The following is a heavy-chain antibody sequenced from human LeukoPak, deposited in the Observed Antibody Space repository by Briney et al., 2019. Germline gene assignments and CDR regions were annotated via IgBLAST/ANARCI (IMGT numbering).Heavy chain of an antibody. D-gene: IGHD6-13*01. CDR3: AKSRDSSSWYGYYYYMDV. Sequence: GGSLRLSCAASGFTFDDYAMHWVRQVPGKGLEWVSGISWNSGSIGYADSVKGRFTISRDNAKNSLYLQMNSLRAEDTAVYYCAKSRDSSSWYGYYYYMDVWGKGTTVTVSS. J-gene: IGHJ6*03. CDR2: ISWNSGSI. CDR1: GFTFDDYA. V-gene: IGHV3-9*01.